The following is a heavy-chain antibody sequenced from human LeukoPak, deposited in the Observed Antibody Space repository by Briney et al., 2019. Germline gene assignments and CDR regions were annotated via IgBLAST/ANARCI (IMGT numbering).Heavy chain of an antibody. CDR1: GITFDDYS. D-gene: IGHD1-26*01. J-gene: IGHJ4*02. Sequence: GGSLRPSCAAPGITFDDYSIEWVRQGPGKGLGWVSLISLDGGRTYYADSVKGRFTIPRDNSKNSQYLHMNRLRTEDTALYYCAKDTGSGTYSYYSDYWGQGTLVTVSS. V-gene: IGHV3-43*01. CDR3: AKDTGSGTYSYYSDY. CDR2: ISLDGGRT.